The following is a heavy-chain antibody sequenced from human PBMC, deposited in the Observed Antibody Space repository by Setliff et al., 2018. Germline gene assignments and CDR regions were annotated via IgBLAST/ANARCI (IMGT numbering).Heavy chain of an antibody. D-gene: IGHD1-26*01. CDR2: INYSGRT. V-gene: IGHV4-34*01. J-gene: IGHJ5*02. CDR3: ARGAGEYSGNYYR. Sequence: SQTLSLTCGVYGGSFSGYFWTWIRQPPGKGLEWIGEINYSGRTNYNPSFKSRVIISADTSKNQFSLKLTSVTAADAGVYYCARGAGEYSGNYYRWGQGALVTVSS. CDR1: GGSFSGYF.